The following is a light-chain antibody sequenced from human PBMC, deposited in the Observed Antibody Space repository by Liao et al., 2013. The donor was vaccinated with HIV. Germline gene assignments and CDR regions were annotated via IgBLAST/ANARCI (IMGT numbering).Light chain of an antibody. V-gene: IGLV3-1*01. CDR2: QDT. CDR3: QTWDTNSWV. J-gene: IGLJ3*02. CDR1: KLGDKY. Sequence: YELTQPPSVSVSPGQTASITCSGDKLGDKYTCWYQQKPGQSPMLVIYQDTKRPSGIPERFSGSNSGNTATLTISGTQAMDEADYYCQTWDTNSWVFGGGTKLTVL.